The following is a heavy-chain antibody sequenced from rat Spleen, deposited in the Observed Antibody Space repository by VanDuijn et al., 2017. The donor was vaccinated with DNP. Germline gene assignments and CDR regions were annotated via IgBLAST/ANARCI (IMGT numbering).Heavy chain of an antibody. CDR1: GFTFNSYW. D-gene: IGHD1-10*01. V-gene: IGHV5-58*01. CDR2: IASDGGST. CDR3: SRVDNYDYYGLDV. J-gene: IGHJ4*01. Sequence: EVQLVETGGGLVQPGRSLKLSCVASGFTFNSYWMFWVRQAPGKGLEWVASIASDGGSTYYPDSVKGRFTISRDNAKNTLYLQMNSLRSEDTATYYCSRVDNYDYYGLDVWGQGTSVTVSS.